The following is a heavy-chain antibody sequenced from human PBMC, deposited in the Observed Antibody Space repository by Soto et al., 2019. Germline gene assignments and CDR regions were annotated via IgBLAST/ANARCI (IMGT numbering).Heavy chain of an antibody. V-gene: IGHV3-33*01. Sequence: QVQLVESGGGVVQPGRSLRLSCAASGFIFRSYGMHWVRQAPGRGMDCVAVIWYDRRNRYYGDFVKGRFTISRDNSKNALYLQMNSLRAEDPSVYYCSREQISSGWHSTDDYWGQGTLVTVSS. CDR1: GFIFRSYG. J-gene: IGHJ4*02. CDR2: IWYDRRNR. D-gene: IGHD6-19*01. CDR3: SREQISSGWHSTDDY.